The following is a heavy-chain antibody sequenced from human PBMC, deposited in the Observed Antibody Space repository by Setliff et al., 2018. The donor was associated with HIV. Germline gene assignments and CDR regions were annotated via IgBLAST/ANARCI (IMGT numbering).Heavy chain of an antibody. CDR1: KLTFHGYA. D-gene: IGHD1-1*01. CDR2: IGGSGAVT. Sequence: GGSLRLSCADPKLTFHGYAVSWVRQVPGKGLEWVSSIGGSGAVTYYAASVKGRFTISRDNFRNTLSLQMNSLTAEDSAIYYCAKVDDGQCNTFNCRDFDYWGRGTLVTVSS. J-gene: IGHJ4*02. CDR3: AKVDDGQCNTFNCRDFDY. V-gene: IGHV3-23*01.